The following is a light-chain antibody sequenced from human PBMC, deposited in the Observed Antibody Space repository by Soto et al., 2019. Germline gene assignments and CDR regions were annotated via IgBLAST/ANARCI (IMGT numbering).Light chain of an antibody. CDR3: QQYNSYSWT. J-gene: IGKJ1*01. Sequence: IQLTQSPSSLSASVGYSVTITCRASQSISSWLAWYQQKPGKAPKLLIYKASSLESGVPSRFSGSGSGTEFTLTISSLQPDDFATYYCQQYNSYSWTCGQGTTGDIK. CDR2: KAS. V-gene: IGKV1-5*03. CDR1: QSISSW.